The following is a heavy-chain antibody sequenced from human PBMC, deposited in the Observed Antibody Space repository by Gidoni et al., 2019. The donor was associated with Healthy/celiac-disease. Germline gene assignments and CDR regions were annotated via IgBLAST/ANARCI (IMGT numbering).Heavy chain of an antibody. D-gene: IGHD4-17*01. V-gene: IGHV3-21*01. Sequence: EVKLVESGGGLVKPGGSLRLSCAASGFTFSSYSMNWVRQAPGKGLEWVSSISSSSSYIYYADSVKGRFTISRDNAKNSLYLQMNSLRAEDTAVYYCAREIRRDYGGVLNAFDIWGQGTMVTVSS. J-gene: IGHJ3*02. CDR3: AREIRRDYGGVLNAFDI. CDR1: GFTFSSYS. CDR2: ISSSSSYI.